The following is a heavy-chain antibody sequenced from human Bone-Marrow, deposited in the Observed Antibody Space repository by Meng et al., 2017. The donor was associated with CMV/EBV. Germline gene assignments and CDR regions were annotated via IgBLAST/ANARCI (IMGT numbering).Heavy chain of an antibody. CDR2: ISSSGSIT. J-gene: IGHJ3*02. V-gene: IGHV3-11*04. Sequence: GESLKISCAASGFTFSDYYMTWIRQAPGKGLEWVSYISSSGSITKYLDSVKGRFTISRDNAKNSLFLQMNSLRVEDTAVYYCALLKGGYSYGYVLPFDIWGQGTMVTVSS. CDR3: ALLKGGYSYGYVLPFDI. CDR1: GFTFSDYY. D-gene: IGHD5-18*01.